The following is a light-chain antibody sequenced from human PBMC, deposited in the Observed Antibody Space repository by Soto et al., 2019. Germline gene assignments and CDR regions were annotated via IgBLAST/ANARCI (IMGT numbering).Light chain of an antibody. CDR1: QSVNSD. CDR2: GAS. V-gene: IGKV3-15*01. Sequence: ETVMTQSPAILSVSPGERATLSCRASQSVNSDLAWYQQKPGQAPRLLIYGASTRATGIPARFSGSGYGTEFTLTISSLQSEDFAVYYCHQYDNWPETFGQGTKVEIK. J-gene: IGKJ1*01. CDR3: HQYDNWPET.